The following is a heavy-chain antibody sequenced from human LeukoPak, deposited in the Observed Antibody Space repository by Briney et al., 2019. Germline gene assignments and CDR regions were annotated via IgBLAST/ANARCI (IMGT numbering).Heavy chain of an antibody. Sequence: SGTLSLTCAVSGGSISSSNWWSWVRQPPGKGLEWIGEIYHSGSTNYNPSLKSRVTISVDKSKNQFSLKLSSVTAADTAVYYCARDSDYGGNSEGSFDIWGQGTMVTVSS. J-gene: IGHJ3*02. V-gene: IGHV4-4*02. CDR2: IYHSGST. CDR3: ARDSDYGGNSEGSFDI. CDR1: GGSISSSNW. D-gene: IGHD4-23*01.